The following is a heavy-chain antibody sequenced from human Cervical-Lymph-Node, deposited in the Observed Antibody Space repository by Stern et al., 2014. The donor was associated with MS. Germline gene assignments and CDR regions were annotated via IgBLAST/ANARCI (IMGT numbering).Heavy chain of an antibody. D-gene: IGHD1-1*01. Sequence: VQLVESGAEVKKPGSSVNVSCMASGGTFSSSYAITWMRQAPGQGLEWMGRIIPILGLPYYAQKFQGRVTITADTSTNTAYMELNSLTSEDTAVYYCARGVVSNRATATLHNLFDPWGQGTLVTVSS. J-gene: IGHJ5*02. CDR3: ARGVVSNRATATLHNLFDP. CDR2: IIPILGLP. CDR1: GGTFSSSYA. V-gene: IGHV1-69*09.